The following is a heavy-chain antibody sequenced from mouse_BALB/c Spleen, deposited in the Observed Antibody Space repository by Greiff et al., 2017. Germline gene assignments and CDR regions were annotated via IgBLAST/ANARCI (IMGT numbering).Heavy chain of an antibody. D-gene: IGHD2-4*01. V-gene: IGHV5-12-1*01. Sequence: VQLKESGGGLVKPGGSLKLSCAASGFAFSSYDMSWVRQTPEKRLEWVAYISSGGGSTYYPDTVKGRFTISRDNAKNTLYLQMSSLKSEDTAMYYCARRYYDYDGYAMDYWGQGTSVTVSS. CDR1: GFAFSSYD. J-gene: IGHJ4*01. CDR2: ISSGGGST. CDR3: ARRYYDYDGYAMDY.